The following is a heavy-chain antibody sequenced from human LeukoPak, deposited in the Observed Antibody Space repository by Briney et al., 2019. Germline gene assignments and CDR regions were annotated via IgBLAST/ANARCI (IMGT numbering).Heavy chain of an antibody. Sequence: ASVKVSRKASGYTFTGYYMHWMRQAPGQGLEWVTWINPNSGGTNYAQKFQGRVTMTRDTSISTAYMELSRLRSEDTAVYYCARAYYDSSGPGYWGQGTLVTVSS. V-gene: IGHV1-2*02. D-gene: IGHD3-22*01. CDR2: INPNSGGT. CDR3: ARAYYDSSGPGY. CDR1: GYTFTGYY. J-gene: IGHJ4*02.